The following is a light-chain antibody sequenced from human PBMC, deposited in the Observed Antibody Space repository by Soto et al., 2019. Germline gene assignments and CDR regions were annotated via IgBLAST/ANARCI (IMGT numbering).Light chain of an antibody. CDR1: QSIGTW. Sequence: DIQMTQSPSTLSASVGDRVTITCRASQSIGTWLAWYQQKPGKAPKLLIHDASSLESGVPSRFSGSGSGTEFTLTITSLQPDDFATYHCQQHDTYWTFGQGTKVEIK. V-gene: IGKV1-5*01. CDR2: DAS. J-gene: IGKJ1*01. CDR3: QQHDTYWT.